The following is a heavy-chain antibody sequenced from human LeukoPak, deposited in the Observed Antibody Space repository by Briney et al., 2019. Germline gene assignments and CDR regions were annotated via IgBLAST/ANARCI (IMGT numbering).Heavy chain of an antibody. CDR1: GYTFTGYY. J-gene: IGHJ4*02. Sequence: ASVKVSCKASGYTFTGYYMHWVRQAPGQGLEWMGWINPNSGGTNYAQKFQGRVTMTRDTSTSTVYMELSSLRAEDTAVYYCAKDVDYGGNHRGYFDYWGQGTLVTVSS. CDR2: INPNSGGT. CDR3: AKDVDYGGNHRGYFDY. D-gene: IGHD4-23*01. V-gene: IGHV1-2*02.